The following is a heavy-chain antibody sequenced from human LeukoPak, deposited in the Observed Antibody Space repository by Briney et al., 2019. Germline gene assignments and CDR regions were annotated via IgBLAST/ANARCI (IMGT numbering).Heavy chain of an antibody. J-gene: IGHJ4*02. CDR3: ARDRAGRFDY. D-gene: IGHD6-19*01. Sequence: SETLSLTCTVSGYSISSGFYWGWIRLPPGKGLEWIGSIYQTESAHSNPSLKSRVTISVDTSKNQFSLKLSSVTAADTAVYYCARDRAGRFDYWGQGTLVTVSS. V-gene: IGHV4-38-2*02. CDR1: GYSISSGFY. CDR2: IYQTESA.